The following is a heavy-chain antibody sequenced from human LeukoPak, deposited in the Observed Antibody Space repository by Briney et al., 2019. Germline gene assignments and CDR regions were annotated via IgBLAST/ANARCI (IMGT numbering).Heavy chain of an antibody. Sequence: SETLSLTCTVSGGSISSSSYYWGWIRQPPGKGLEWIGSIYYSGSTYYNPSLKSRVTISVDTSKNQFSLKLSSVTAADTAVYYCARVSDSSGYPYYFDYWGLGTLVTVSS. CDR2: IYYSGST. CDR1: GGSISSSSYY. D-gene: IGHD3-22*01. CDR3: ARVSDSSGYPYYFDY. J-gene: IGHJ4*02. V-gene: IGHV4-39*07.